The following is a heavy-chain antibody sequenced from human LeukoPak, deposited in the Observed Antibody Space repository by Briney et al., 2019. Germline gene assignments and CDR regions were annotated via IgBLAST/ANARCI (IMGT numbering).Heavy chain of an antibody. J-gene: IGHJ5*02. CDR2: INPNSGGT. D-gene: IGHD3-3*01. V-gene: IGHV1-2*02. CDR1: GYTFTGYY. Sequence: ASVKVSCKASGYTFTGYYMHWVRQAPGQGLEWMGWINPNSGGTNYAQKFQGRVTMTRDTSISTAYMELSRLRSDDTAVYYCAREYDFWSGYPSLCDPCGQGTLVTVSS. CDR3: AREYDFWSGYPSLCDP.